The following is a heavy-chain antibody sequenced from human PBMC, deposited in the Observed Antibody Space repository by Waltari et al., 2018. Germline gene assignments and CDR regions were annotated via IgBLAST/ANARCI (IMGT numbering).Heavy chain of an antibody. V-gene: IGHV4-4*02. CDR2: ARGDGRT. D-gene: IGHD2-15*01. Sequence: QLQLQESGPGLVRPSGTLSLICAVSGDSMGSTDCGSWVRQPPGKGRERIGQARGDGRTNYNPSFASRVIIARDTATHHVALEVTSATAGDTALYYCARDRGRGLYLDTWGQGILVTVAP. CDR3: ARDRGRGLYLDT. J-gene: IGHJ4*02. CDR1: GDSMGSTDC.